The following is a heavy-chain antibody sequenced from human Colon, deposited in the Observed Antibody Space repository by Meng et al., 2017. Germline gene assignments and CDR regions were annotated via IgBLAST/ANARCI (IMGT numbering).Heavy chain of an antibody. CDR1: GASVSSDSHY. CDR2: IYYTGNT. V-gene: IGHV4-61*03. Sequence: QVQVQESGPGLVRPSETLSLTCTVSGASVSSDSHYWSWIRQSPGKGLEWIGYIYYTGNTNYNPSLASRVSMSLDTSKNHFSLHLTSVTAADTAIYYCARVNGDFDEAWFDPWGQGTLVTVSS. CDR3: ARVNGDFDEAWFDP. J-gene: IGHJ5*02. D-gene: IGHD4-17*01.